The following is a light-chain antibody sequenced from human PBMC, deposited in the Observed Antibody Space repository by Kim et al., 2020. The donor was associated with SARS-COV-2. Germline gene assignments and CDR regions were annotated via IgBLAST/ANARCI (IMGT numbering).Light chain of an antibody. CDR1: SSDVGFYNF. J-gene: IGLJ1*01. Sequence: QSITIPCTGTSSDVGFYNFVYWYQQHPGKAPKVLICDVTRRPSGVSNRFSGSKSGNTAYLTISGLRAEDEADYYCSSYTTRNIDVFGTGTKVTVL. CDR3: SSYTTRNIDV. V-gene: IGLV2-14*04. CDR2: DVT.